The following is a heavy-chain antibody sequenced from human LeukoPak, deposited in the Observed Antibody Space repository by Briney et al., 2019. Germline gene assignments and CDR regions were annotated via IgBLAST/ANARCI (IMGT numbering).Heavy chain of an antibody. CDR2: INHSGST. J-gene: IGHJ4*02. Sequence: KPSETLSLTCAVYGGSFSGYYWSWIRQPPGKGLEWIGEINHSGSTNYNPSLKSRVTISVDTSKNQFSLKLSSVTAADTAEYYCASSIGYPYYFDFWGQGTLVTASS. CDR3: ASSIGYPYYFDF. V-gene: IGHV4-34*01. CDR1: GGSFSGYY. D-gene: IGHD3-22*01.